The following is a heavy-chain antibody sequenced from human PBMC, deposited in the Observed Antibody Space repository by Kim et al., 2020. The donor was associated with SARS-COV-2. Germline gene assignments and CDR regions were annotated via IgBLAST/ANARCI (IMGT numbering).Heavy chain of an antibody. Sequence: YNASLKSRVTISVDTSKNQFSLNLRSVTAADTAVYYCAKPGAVRYNWFDPWGQGTLVTVSS. CDR3: AKPGAVRYNWFDP. V-gene: IGHV4-34*01. J-gene: IGHJ5*02. D-gene: IGHD3-10*02.